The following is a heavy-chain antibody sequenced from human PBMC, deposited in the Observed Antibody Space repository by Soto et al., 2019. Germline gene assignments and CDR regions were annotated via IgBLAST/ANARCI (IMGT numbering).Heavy chain of an antibody. D-gene: IGHD2-15*01. Sequence: ASVKVSCKASGYTFISYGISWVRQAPGQGLEWMGWVSAYNGNTNYAQKFQGRVTMTTDTATHTAYMELSSLRSDDTAVYYCARDLGGWPDYWGQGTLVTVSS. V-gene: IGHV1-18*01. CDR1: GYTFISYG. CDR3: ARDLGGWPDY. J-gene: IGHJ4*02. CDR2: VSAYNGNT.